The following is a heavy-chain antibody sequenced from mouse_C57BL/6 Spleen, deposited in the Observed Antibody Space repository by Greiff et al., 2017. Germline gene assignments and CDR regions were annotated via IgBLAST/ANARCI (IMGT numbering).Heavy chain of an antibody. D-gene: IGHD1-1*01. CDR3: ARGNYYGSIYETGAMDY. CDR1: GYTFTSYW. Sequence: QVQLQQPGAELVRPGSSVKLSCKASGYTFTSYWMHWVKQRPIQGLEWIGNIDPSDSETHYNQKFKDKATLTVDKSSSTAYMQLSSLTSEDSAVYYCARGNYYGSIYETGAMDYWGQGTSVTVSS. CDR2: IDPSDSET. J-gene: IGHJ4*01. V-gene: IGHV1-52*01.